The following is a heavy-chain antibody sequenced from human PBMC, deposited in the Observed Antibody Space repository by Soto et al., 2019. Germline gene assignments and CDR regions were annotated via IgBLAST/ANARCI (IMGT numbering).Heavy chain of an antibody. CDR2: ISYDGSNK. CDR3: AKNPQYYYYYYLAV. Sequence: GGSLRLSCAASGFTFSSYGMHWVRQAPGKGLEWVAVISYDGSNKYYADSVKGRFTISRDNSKNTLYLQMNSLRAEDTAVYYCAKNPQYYYYYYLAVWGKGTTVTVSS. CDR1: GFTFSSYG. J-gene: IGHJ6*03. V-gene: IGHV3-30*18.